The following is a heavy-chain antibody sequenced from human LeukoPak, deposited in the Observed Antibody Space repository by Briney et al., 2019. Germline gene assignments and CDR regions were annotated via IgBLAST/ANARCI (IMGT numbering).Heavy chain of an antibody. V-gene: IGHV3-23*01. CDR1: GFTFSSSA. CDR3: AKKADSNSLSFDY. CDR2: MSGSGDIT. J-gene: IGHJ4*02. D-gene: IGHD3-22*01. Sequence: GGSLRLSCAASGFTFSSSAMSWVRQAPGKGLEWVSAMSGSGDITTYADSVKGRFTISRDNSKNTLYLHMNSLRAEDTAVYYCAKKADSNSLSFDYWGQGTLVTVSS.